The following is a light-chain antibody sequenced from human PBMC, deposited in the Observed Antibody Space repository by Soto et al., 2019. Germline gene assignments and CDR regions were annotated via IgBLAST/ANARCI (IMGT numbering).Light chain of an antibody. V-gene: IGKV1-8*01. CDR1: QAISSY. J-gene: IGKJ1*01. Sequence: AIRMTQSPSSLSASTGDRVTITCRASQAISSYLAWYQQKPGKVPKLLIFAASTLQSGVPSRFSGGGSGTDFTLTISCLQSEDFATYYCQQYYVYPRTFGQGTKVEI. CDR3: QQYYVYPRT. CDR2: AAS.